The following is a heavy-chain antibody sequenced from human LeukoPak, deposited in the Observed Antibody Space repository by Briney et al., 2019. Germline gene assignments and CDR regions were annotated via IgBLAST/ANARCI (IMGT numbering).Heavy chain of an antibody. CDR3: AREERDGYNQFNAFDI. CDR1: GGTFSSYA. J-gene: IGHJ3*02. V-gene: IGHV1-69*13. D-gene: IGHD5-24*01. CDR2: IIPIFGTA. Sequence: SVKVSCKASGGTFSSYAISWVRQAPGQGLGWMGGIIPIFGTANYAQKFQGRVTITADESTSTAYMELSSLRSEDTAVYYCAREERDGYNQFNAFDIWGQGTMVTVSS.